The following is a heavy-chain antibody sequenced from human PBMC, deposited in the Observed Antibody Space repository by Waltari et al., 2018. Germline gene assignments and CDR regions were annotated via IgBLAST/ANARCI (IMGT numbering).Heavy chain of an antibody. CDR1: GFTFSSYS. V-gene: IGHV3-21*01. D-gene: IGHD4-17*01. Sequence: EVQLVESGGGLVKPGGSLRLSCAASGFTFSSYSMHWVRQAPGKGLEWVSSISSSSSYIYYADSVKGRFTSARDNAKNSLYLQMNSLRAEDTAVYYCARDRGYGDYFDYWGQGTLVTVSS. J-gene: IGHJ4*02. CDR2: ISSSSSYI. CDR3: ARDRGYGDYFDY.